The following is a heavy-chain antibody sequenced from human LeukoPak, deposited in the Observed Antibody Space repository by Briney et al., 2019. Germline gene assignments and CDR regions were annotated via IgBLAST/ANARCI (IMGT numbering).Heavy chain of an antibody. CDR1: GGSISSSSYY. Sequence: PSETLFLTCTVSGGSISSSSYYWGWIRQPPGKGLEWIGSIYYSGNTYYNPSLKSRVTISVDTSKNQFSLKLSSVTAADTAVYYCARKGSSFDYWGQGTLVTVSS. CDR3: ARKGSSFDY. D-gene: IGHD6-13*01. V-gene: IGHV4-39*01. CDR2: IYYSGNT. J-gene: IGHJ4*02.